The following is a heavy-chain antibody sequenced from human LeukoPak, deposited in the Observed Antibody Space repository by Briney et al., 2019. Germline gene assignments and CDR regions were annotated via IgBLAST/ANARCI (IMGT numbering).Heavy chain of an antibody. CDR2: INWNVGST. CDR1: GFTLDDCG. J-gene: IGHJ6*03. D-gene: IGHD2-21*02. CDR3: ARMIVVVTAKYMDV. Sequence: PGGSVRLPCAASGFTLDDCGMSWVRHAPGKGLEWVSGINWNVGSTGYADSVKGRFTISRDNAKNSLYLQMNSLRAEDTAVYYCARMIVVVTAKYMDVWGQGTPVTISS. V-gene: IGHV3-20*04.